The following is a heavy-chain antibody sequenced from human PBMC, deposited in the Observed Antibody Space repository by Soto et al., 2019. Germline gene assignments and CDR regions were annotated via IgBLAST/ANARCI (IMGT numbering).Heavy chain of an antibody. CDR2: ISYDGSNK. CDR1: GFTFSSYA. D-gene: IGHD4-4*01. Sequence: QVQLVESGGGVVQPGRSLRLSCAASGFTFSSYAMHWVRQAPGKGLEWVAVISYDGSNKYYADSVKGRFTISRDNSKNXLXLQMNSLRAEDTAVYYCARDSVSATVTDYYYYGMDVWGQGTTVTVSS. J-gene: IGHJ6*02. V-gene: IGHV3-30-3*01. CDR3: ARDSVSATVTDYYYYGMDV.